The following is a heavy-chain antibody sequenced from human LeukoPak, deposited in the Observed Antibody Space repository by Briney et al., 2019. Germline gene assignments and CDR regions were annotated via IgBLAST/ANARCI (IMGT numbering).Heavy chain of an antibody. Sequence: GGSLRLSCAASGFTFRTYAMHWVRQAPGKELEYVSAISGNGGSTYYANSVKGRFTISRDNSKNTLYLQMGSLRPEDMAVYYCVTLGADYWGQGTLVTVSS. J-gene: IGHJ4*02. D-gene: IGHD3-16*01. CDR3: VTLGADY. CDR1: GFTFRTYA. CDR2: ISGNGGST. V-gene: IGHV3-64*01.